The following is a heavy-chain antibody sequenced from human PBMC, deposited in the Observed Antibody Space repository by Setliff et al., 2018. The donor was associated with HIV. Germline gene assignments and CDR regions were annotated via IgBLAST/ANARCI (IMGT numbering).Heavy chain of an antibody. J-gene: IGHJ3*02. CDR2: LYIRTGTT. V-gene: IGHV4-61*09. CDR1: GASISDGTFY. D-gene: IGHD2-15*01. CDR3: ARSQETSVAATEI. Sequence: SQTLSLSCAVSGASISDGTFYWSWIRQPAGKGLEWIGHLYIRTGTTNYSPSLKGRVTISLDTSNNQFSLSLSSVTASDTAVYFCARSQETSVAATEIWGQGTMVTVSS.